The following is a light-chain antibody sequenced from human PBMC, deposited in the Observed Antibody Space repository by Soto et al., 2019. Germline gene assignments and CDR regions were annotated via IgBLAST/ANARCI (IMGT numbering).Light chain of an antibody. V-gene: IGKV1-27*01. Sequence: DIQMIQSPSSLSASVGDRVTITCRASQGVANYLGWYQQKPGKVPKALIYGVSTLQSGVPSRFSGSGSDTDFTLTISSLQPEDAATYYCQHYRSAQMTFGQGTKVEIK. CDR1: QGVANY. J-gene: IGKJ1*01. CDR2: GVS. CDR3: QHYRSAQMT.